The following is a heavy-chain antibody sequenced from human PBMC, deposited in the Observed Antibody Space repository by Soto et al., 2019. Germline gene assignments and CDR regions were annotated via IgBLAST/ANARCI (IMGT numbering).Heavy chain of an antibody. CDR3: TKDGYSAVYGY. V-gene: IGHV1-69*01. CDR1: GDTFGRNA. J-gene: IGHJ4*02. Sequence: QVHLVQSGPEVKRPGSSVKVSCKASGDTFGRNAIHWVRQAPGQGLEWMGGIIPMFPTTNYAKKFKGRLTISADPSTGTAYMEMTSLTSEDTAVYYCTKDGYSAVYGYWGQGTLVTVSS. CDR2: IIPMFPTT. D-gene: IGHD3-22*01.